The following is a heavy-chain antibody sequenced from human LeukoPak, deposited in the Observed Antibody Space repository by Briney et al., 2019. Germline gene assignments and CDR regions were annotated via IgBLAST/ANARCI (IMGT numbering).Heavy chain of an antibody. V-gene: IGHV4-30-4*01. D-gene: IGHD6-13*01. J-gene: IGHJ3*02. Sequence: SETLSLTCTVSGGSISSGDYYWSWIRQPPGKGLEWIGYNPSLKSRVTISVDRSKNQFSLKLSSVTAADTAVYYCARDPRAAARLGAFDIWGQGTMVTVSS. CDR1: GGSISSGDYY. CDR3: ARDPRAAARLGAFDI.